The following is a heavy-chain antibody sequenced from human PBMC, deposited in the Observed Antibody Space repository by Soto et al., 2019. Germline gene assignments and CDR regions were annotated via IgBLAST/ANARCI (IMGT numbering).Heavy chain of an antibody. CDR3: AKDMDSGSYYYYGMDV. CDR2: ISYDGSNK. CDR1: GFTFSSYG. V-gene: IGHV3-30*18. J-gene: IGHJ6*02. D-gene: IGHD1-26*01. Sequence: QVQLLESGGGVVQPGRSLRLSCAASGFTFSSYGMHWVRQAPGKGLEWVAVISYDGSNKYYADSVKGRFTISRDNSKNTLYLQMNSLRAEDTALYYCAKDMDSGSYYYYGMDVWCQGTTVTVSS.